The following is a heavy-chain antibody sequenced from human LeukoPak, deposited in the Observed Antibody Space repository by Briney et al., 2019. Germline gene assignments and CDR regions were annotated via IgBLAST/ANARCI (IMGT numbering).Heavy chain of an antibody. D-gene: IGHD3-10*01. CDR1: GGTFSTYV. CDR3: ARSGYSN. CDR2: IIPNSGGT. V-gene: IGHV1-2*02. Sequence: ASVKVSCKASGGTFSTYVISWVRQAPGQGLEWMGGIIPNSGGTNYAQKFQGRVTMTRDTSISTAYMELSRLRSDDTAVYYCARSGYSNWGQGTLVTVSS. J-gene: IGHJ4*02.